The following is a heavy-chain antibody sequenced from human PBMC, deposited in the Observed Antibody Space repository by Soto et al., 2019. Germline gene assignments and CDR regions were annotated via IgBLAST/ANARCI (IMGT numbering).Heavy chain of an antibody. D-gene: IGHD3-10*01. V-gene: IGHV1-3*01. CDR1: GYIFTNYA. J-gene: IGHJ4*02. CDR3: ARVPYGSGSYSPDYFDY. Sequence: ASVKVSCKASGYIFTNYAMHWVRQAPGQRLEWMGWINAANGNTKYSQKFQGRVTITTDTSASTAYMELSSLRSEDTAVYYCARVPYGSGSYSPDYFDYWGQGTLVTVSS. CDR2: INAANGNT.